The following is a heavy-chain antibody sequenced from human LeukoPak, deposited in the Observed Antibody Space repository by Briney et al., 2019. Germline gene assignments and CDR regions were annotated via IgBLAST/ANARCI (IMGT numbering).Heavy chain of an antibody. CDR3: ARPGTNSPGNFLPFDH. CDR2: IYPGDSDT. V-gene: IGHV5-51*01. J-gene: IGHJ4*02. CDR1: GYRFTTYW. Sequence: GESLKISCKTSGYRFTTYWIGWVRQMPGNGLEWMGIIYPGDSDTRYSPSFQGQVTISADKSIATAYLQWSSLRASDTAMYYCARPGTNSPGNFLPFDHWGQGTLVSVSS. D-gene: IGHD4-23*01.